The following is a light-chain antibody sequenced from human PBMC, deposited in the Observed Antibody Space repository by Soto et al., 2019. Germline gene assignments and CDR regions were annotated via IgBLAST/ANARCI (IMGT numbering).Light chain of an antibody. J-gene: IGKJ2*01. CDR3: QQYKVYPYT. CDR1: QSINGR. CDR2: DVS. V-gene: IGKV1-5*01. Sequence: DIQMTQPPSTLSASIGDRVTITCRASQSINGRLAWYQQKPGRPPKLLIYDVSALESGAPSRFSGSGSGTDFTLTISSLRPDDFATFYCQQYKVYPYTFGQGSRLDIQ.